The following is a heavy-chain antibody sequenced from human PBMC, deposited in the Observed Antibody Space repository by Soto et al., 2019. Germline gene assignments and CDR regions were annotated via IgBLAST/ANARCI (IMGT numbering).Heavy chain of an antibody. V-gene: IGHV3-49*04. D-gene: IGHD3-9*01. CDR2: IRSKAYGGTT. CDR3: TTSGDYDILTGYYPRGFYYYGMDV. Sequence: GGSLRLSCTASVFTFGYYAMSWVRQAPGKGLEWVGFIRSKAYGGTTEYAASVKGRFTISRDDSKSIAYLQMNSLKTEDTAVYYCTTSGDYDILTGYYPRGFYYYGMDVWGQGTTVTVSS. CDR1: VFTFGYYA. J-gene: IGHJ6*02.